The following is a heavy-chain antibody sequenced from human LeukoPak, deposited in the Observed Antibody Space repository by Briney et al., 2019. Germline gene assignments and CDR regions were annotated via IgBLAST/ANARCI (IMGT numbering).Heavy chain of an antibody. CDR3: ARGGLEPVDY. Sequence: PGGSLRLSCAASGFTFSTYWMHWVRHAPGKGLVWVSRTNADGSSTSYADSVKGRFTISRDNAKNTLYLQMNSQRADDTAVYYCARGGLEPVDYWGQGTLVTVSS. J-gene: IGHJ4*02. CDR1: GFTFSTYW. CDR2: TNADGSST. V-gene: IGHV3-74*01. D-gene: IGHD1-1*01.